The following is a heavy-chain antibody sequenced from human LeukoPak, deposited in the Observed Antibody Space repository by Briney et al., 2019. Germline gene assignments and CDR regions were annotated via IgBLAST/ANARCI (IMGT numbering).Heavy chain of an antibody. V-gene: IGHV1-18*01. D-gene: IGHD5-24*01. CDR2: ISAYNGNT. J-gene: IGHJ4*02. CDR3: ARSYKIDY. CDR1: GYTFTSYG. Sequence: GASVKVSCKASGYTFTSYGISWVRQAPGQGLEWMGWISAYNGNTNYAQKFQGRVTMTRDTSISTAYMELSRLRSGDTAVYYCARSYKIDYWGQGTLVTVSS.